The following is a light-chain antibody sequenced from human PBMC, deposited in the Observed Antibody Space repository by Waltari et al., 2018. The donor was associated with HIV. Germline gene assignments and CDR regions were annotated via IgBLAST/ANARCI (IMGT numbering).Light chain of an antibody. J-gene: IGLJ2*01. CDR1: SSTIGSYY. CDR3: AAWDDSLSGAV. Sequence: QSVLTQPPSASGTPGQRVTISCSGSSSTIGSYYVYWYQQLPGTAPKLLIYRNNQRPSGVPDRFSGSKSGTSASLAISGLRSGDEADYYCAAWDDSLSGAVFGGGTKLTVL. V-gene: IGLV1-47*01. CDR2: RNN.